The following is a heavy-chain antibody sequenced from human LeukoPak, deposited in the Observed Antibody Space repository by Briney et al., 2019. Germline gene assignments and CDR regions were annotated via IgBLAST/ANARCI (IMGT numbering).Heavy chain of an antibody. D-gene: IGHD3-10*01. Sequence: GGSLRLSCAASGFTFSSYGMHWVRQAPGKGLEWVSVIYSGGSTYYADSVKGRFTISRDNSKNTLYLQMNSLRAEDTAVYYCARDATDYGSGSINDAFDIWGQGTMVTVSS. CDR2: IYSGGST. CDR1: GFTFSSYG. V-gene: IGHV3-53*01. J-gene: IGHJ3*02. CDR3: ARDATDYGSGSINDAFDI.